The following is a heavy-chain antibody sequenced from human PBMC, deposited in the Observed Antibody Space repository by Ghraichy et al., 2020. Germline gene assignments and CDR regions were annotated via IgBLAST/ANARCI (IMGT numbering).Heavy chain of an antibody. CDR1: GFPFSLSS. CDR3: AKGTGSSNFPTDYFDY. CDR2: IISTGSTI. V-gene: IGHV3-48*01. D-gene: IGHD6-19*01. Sequence: GESLNISCAASGFPFSLSSMNWVRQAPGKGLEWVSYIISTGSTIYYADSVKGRFTISRDNAKNLLYLHMNSLRAEDTAVYYCAKGTGSSNFPTDYFDYWGQGTQLTVSS. J-gene: IGHJ4*02.